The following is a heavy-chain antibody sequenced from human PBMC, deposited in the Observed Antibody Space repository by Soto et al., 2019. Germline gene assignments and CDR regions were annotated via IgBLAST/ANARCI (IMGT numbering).Heavy chain of an antibody. V-gene: IGHV1-18*01. J-gene: IGHJ3*02. Sequence: ASVKVSCKASGYTFTSYGISWVRQAPGQGLEWMGWISAYNGNTNYAQKLQGRVTMTTDTSTSTAYMELRSLRSDDTAVYYCAGSGYRNCSGGSCYQPRHAFDIWGQGTMVTVSS. D-gene: IGHD2-15*01. CDR1: GYTFTSYG. CDR3: AGSGYRNCSGGSCYQPRHAFDI. CDR2: ISAYNGNT.